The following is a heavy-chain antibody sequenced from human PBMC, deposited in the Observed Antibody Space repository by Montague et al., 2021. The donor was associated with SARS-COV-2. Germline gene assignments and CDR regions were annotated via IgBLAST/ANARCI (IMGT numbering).Heavy chain of an antibody. Sequence: SHTLSLTCNVSGDSITNTRYFWGWIPQPPGKALEWIGSIYHNGKTYYNPSLERRALLSIDTSKNQFSLRLSSVIASDTAVYYCAVELNYFFDYWGQGFLVSVSS. V-gene: IGHV4-39*01. J-gene: IGHJ4*02. CDR3: AVELNYFFDY. CDR1: GDSITNTRYF. CDR2: IYHNGKT. D-gene: IGHD1-7*01.